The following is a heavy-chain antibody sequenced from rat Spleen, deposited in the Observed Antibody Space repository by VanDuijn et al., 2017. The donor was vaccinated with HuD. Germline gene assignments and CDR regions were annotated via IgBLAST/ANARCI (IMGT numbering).Heavy chain of an antibody. Sequence: EVQLVESGGDLVQPGRSLKLSCAASGFTFSNYGMTWVRQTPTKGLEWVASITTGGGNTYYRDSVKGRFTISRDNAKSTLYLQMDSLRSEDTATYYCARLSIHTMGTRPHFDYWGQGVMVTVSS. CDR2: ITTGGGNT. V-gene: IGHV5S13*01. J-gene: IGHJ2*01. CDR1: GFTFSNYG. CDR3: ARLSIHTMGTRPHFDY. D-gene: IGHD1-9*01.